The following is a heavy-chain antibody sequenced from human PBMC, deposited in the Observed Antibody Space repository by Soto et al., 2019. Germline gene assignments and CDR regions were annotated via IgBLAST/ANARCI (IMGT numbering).Heavy chain of an antibody. CDR1: GYTFTTYG. D-gene: IGHD1-1*01. Sequence: ASVKVSCKASGYTFTTYGISWVRQAPGQGLEWMGWISPYNGTTKYAEKFQGEMTMTTDTATSTAYMDLRSLRSDDTAVYYCARDGERDTGLNFYYYLHGMDAWGQGTKVTVSS. CDR3: ARDGERDTGLNFYYYLHGMDA. J-gene: IGHJ6*02. V-gene: IGHV1-18*04. CDR2: ISPYNGTT.